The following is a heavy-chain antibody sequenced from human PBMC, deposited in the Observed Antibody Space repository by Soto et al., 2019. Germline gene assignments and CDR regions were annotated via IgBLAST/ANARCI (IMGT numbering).Heavy chain of an antibody. CDR1: GYTFTTYG. D-gene: IGHD1-1*01. Sequence: ASVKVSCKASGYTFTTYGISWVRQAPGQGLEWMGWISPYNGTTKYAEKFQGEMTMTTDTATSTAYMDLRSLRSDDTAVYYCARDGERDTGLNFYYYLHGMDAWGQGTKVTVSS. CDR3: ARDGERDTGLNFYYYLHGMDA. J-gene: IGHJ6*02. V-gene: IGHV1-18*04. CDR2: ISPYNGTT.